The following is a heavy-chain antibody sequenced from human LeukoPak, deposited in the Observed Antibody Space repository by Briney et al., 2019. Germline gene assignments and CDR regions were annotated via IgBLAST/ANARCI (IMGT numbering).Heavy chain of an antibody. J-gene: IGHJ4*02. V-gene: IGHV1-18*01. D-gene: IGHD6-6*01. CDR3: VRDLNSAARSFFDY. CDR1: GYTFTSYG. Sequence: ASVKFSCKASGYTFTSYGISWVRQAPGQGPEWMGWISGYTGNTDYGQKFHGRVTMTTDTSTSTVYMDLRSLRSDDTAVYYCVRDLNSAARSFFDYWGQGTQVTVSS. CDR2: ISGYTGNT.